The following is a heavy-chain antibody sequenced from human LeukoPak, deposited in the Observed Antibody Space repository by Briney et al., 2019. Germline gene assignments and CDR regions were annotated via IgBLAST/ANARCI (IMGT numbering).Heavy chain of an antibody. Sequence: SETLSLTCTVSGGSISSGGYYWSWIRQHPGKGLEWIGYIYFSGSTYYNPSLKSRVTISVDTSKNQFSLKLSSVTAADTAVYYCARGTTVGIYYYYGMDVWGQGTTVTVSS. CDR3: ARGTTVGIYYYYGMDV. CDR2: IYFSGST. CDR1: GGSISSGGYY. V-gene: IGHV4-31*03. D-gene: IGHD4-11*01. J-gene: IGHJ6*02.